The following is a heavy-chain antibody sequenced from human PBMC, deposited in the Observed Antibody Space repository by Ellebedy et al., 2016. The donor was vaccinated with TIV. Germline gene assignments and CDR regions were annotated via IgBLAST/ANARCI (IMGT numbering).Heavy chain of an antibody. CDR2: INPNRGGT. CDR3: ASIMRCVTTFTPDY. D-gene: IGHD5-24*01. V-gene: IGHV1-2*02. CDR1: GYSFNHYY. J-gene: IGHJ4*02. Sequence: AASVKVSCKASGYSFNHYYIHWVRQAPGQGLAWMGLINPNRGGTKYAQKFEGRVTMTSDTSTTTAYMQLTRLRSDDTAHYYCASIMRCVTTFTPDYWGQGTLVTVSS.